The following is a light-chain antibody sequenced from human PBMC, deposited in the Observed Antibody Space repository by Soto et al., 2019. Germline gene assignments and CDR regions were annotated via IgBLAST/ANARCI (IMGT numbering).Light chain of an antibody. V-gene: IGKV1-39*01. Sequence: DIQLTQSPSSLSGSVGERVTITCRASQTIHNYLNWYQQTPGKAPKLLIFAASNLRGGVPSRFSGGGSVTDFTLTINSLQPEDFATYYCQESFSPLYTFGQGTMLHI. CDR2: AAS. CDR1: QTIHNY. J-gene: IGKJ2*01. CDR3: QESFSPLYT.